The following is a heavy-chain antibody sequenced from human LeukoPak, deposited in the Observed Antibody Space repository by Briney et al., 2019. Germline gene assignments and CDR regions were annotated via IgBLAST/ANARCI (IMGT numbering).Heavy chain of an antibody. CDR3: AREGGSWPYFDY. V-gene: IGHV3-21*04. Sequence: GGSLRLSCAASGFTFSSYSMNWVRQAPGKGLEWVSSISSSSSYIYYADSVKGRFTISRDNAKNSLYLQMNSLRTEDTAVYYCAREGGSWPYFDYWGQGTLVTVSS. D-gene: IGHD6-13*01. J-gene: IGHJ4*02. CDR2: ISSSSSYI. CDR1: GFTFSSYS.